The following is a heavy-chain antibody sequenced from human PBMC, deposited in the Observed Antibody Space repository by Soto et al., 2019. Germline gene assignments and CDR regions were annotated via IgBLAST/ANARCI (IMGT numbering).Heavy chain of an antibody. D-gene: IGHD6-6*01. CDR3: ATNEYSSSSFFDY. CDR1: GGSISSYY. Sequence: SETLSLTCTVSGGSISSYYWSWIRQPPGKGLEWIGYIYYSGSTNYNPSLKSRVTISVDTSKNQFSLKLSSVTAADTAVYYCATNEYSSSSFFDYWGQGTLVTVSS. J-gene: IGHJ4*02. CDR2: IYYSGST. V-gene: IGHV4-59*01.